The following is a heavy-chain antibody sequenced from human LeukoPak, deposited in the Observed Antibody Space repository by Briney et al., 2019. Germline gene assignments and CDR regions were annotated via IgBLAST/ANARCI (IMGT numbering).Heavy chain of an antibody. CDR1: GYTFTGYY. CDR3: ARDVAVAGRGWFDP. D-gene: IGHD6-19*01. Sequence: GSLKVSCKASGYTFTGYYMHWVRQAPGQGLEWMGWINPNSGGTNYAQTFQGWVTMTRDTSISTAYMELSRLRSDDTAVYYCARDVAVAGRGWFDPWGQGTLVTVSS. J-gene: IGHJ5*02. V-gene: IGHV1-2*04. CDR2: INPNSGGT.